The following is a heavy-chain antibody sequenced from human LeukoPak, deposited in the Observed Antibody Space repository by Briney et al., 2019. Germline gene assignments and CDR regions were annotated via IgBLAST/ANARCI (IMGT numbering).Heavy chain of an antibody. CDR3: ANRGDWYYYDSSGYYPLDW. Sequence: GGSLRLSCAASGFTFSSYAMSWVRQAPGKGLEWVSAISGSGGSTYYADSVKGRFTISRDNSKNTLYLQMNSLRAEDTAVYYRANRGDWYYYDSSGYYPLDWWGQGTLVTVSS. V-gene: IGHV3-23*01. D-gene: IGHD3-22*01. CDR2: ISGSGGST. J-gene: IGHJ4*02. CDR1: GFTFSSYA.